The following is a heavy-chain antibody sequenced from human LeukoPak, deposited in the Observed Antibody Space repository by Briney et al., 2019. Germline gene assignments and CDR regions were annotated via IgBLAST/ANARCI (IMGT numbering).Heavy chain of an antibody. V-gene: IGHV3-21*01. Sequence: GGSLRLSCAASGFTVSSYYMNWVRQAPGKGLEWVSSISSGSTYVYYADSVQGRFTISRDNAQSSMYLQMNSLRAEDTAVYYCGRVGGRSKAAKGDAFDIWGQGTMVVVSS. J-gene: IGHJ3*02. CDR2: ISSGSTYV. CDR3: GRVGGRSKAAKGDAFDI. CDR1: GFTVSSYY. D-gene: IGHD6-6*01.